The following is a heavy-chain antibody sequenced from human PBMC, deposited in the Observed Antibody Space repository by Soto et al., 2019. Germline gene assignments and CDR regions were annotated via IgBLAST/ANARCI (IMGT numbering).Heavy chain of an antibody. D-gene: IGHD4-4*01. J-gene: IGHJ6*02. CDR3: ASGYSNYTYYYGMDV. CDR2: ISYDGSNK. CDR1: GFTFSSYA. Sequence: GGSMRLSCAASGFTFSSYAMHWVRQAPCKGLEWVAVISYDGSNKYYADSVKGRFTISRDNSKNTLYLQMNSLRAEDTAVYHCASGYSNYTYYYGMDVWGQGTTVTVSS. V-gene: IGHV3-30-3*01.